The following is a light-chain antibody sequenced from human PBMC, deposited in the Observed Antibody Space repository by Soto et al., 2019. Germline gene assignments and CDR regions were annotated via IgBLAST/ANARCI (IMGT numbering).Light chain of an antibody. J-gene: IGKJ1*01. CDR1: QSISSY. V-gene: IGKV1-39*01. CDR2: AAS. CDR3: QQNYNAPPT. Sequence: DIQMTQSPSSLSASVGDRVTITCRASQSISSYLSWYQLRPGKAPKLLIYAASNLESGVPSRFSGSGSGTDFTLTISSLQLEDFATYYCQQNYNAPPTFGQVTKVEIK.